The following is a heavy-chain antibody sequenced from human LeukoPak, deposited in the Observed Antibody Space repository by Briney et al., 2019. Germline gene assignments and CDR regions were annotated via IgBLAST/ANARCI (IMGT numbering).Heavy chain of an antibody. J-gene: IGHJ4*02. D-gene: IGHD4-23*01. V-gene: IGHV3-23*01. CDR1: GFTFSSYA. CDR3: ARDLYGGSDFDY. CDR2: ISGSGGST. Sequence: GGSLRLSCAASGFTFSSYAMSWVRQAPGKGLEWVSAISGSGGSTYYADSVKGRFTISRDNSKNTLYLQMNSLRAEDTAVYYCARDLYGGSDFDYWGQGTLVTVSS.